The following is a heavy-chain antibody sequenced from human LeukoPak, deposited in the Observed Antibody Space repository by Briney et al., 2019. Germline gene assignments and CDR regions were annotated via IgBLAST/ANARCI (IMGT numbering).Heavy chain of an antibody. V-gene: IGHV3-48*01. CDR3: ARDGPRLGEGAIDY. D-gene: IGHD1-26*01. Sequence: GGSLRLSCVASGFTCSDYSMNWVRQAPGKGLEWVSYISSSGFTLNYADSVKGRFTISRDNAKNSLYLQMNSLRAEDTAVYYCARDGPRLGEGAIDYWGQGTLVTVSS. CDR1: GFTCSDYS. CDR2: ISSSGFTL. J-gene: IGHJ4*02.